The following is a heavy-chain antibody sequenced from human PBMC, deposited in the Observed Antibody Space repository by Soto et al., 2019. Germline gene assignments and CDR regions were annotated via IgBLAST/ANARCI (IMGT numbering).Heavy chain of an antibody. Sequence: ASVKVSCKASGYTFTSYHIKWVRQATGQGHEWMGWTNPNSGNTGYAQKFQGRVTMTRNTSISTAYMELSSLRSEDTAVYYCARGGRDILVVPAAIWFDPWGQGTLVTVSS. CDR1: GYTFTSYH. CDR3: ARGGRDILVVPAAIWFDP. CDR2: TNPNSGNT. D-gene: IGHD2-2*01. V-gene: IGHV1-8*01. J-gene: IGHJ5*02.